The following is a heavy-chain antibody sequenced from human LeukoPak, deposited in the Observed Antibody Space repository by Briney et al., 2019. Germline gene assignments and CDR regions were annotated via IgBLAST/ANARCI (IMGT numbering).Heavy chain of an antibody. D-gene: IGHD2-15*01. Sequence: GGSLRLSCAASGFTFTTYNMNWVRQAPGKGLEWVSSISSDSSYIYYADSVRGRFTISRDNAKNLLYLQMNSLRAEDTAVYYCARDLLTSDRGQGTLVTVSS. CDR1: GFTFTTYN. CDR3: ARDLLTSD. V-gene: IGHV3-21*01. CDR2: ISSDSSYI. J-gene: IGHJ4*02.